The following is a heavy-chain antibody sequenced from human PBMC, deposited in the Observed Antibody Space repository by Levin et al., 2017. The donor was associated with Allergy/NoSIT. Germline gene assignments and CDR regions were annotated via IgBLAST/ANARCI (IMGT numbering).Heavy chain of an antibody. D-gene: IGHD3-22*01. J-gene: IGHJ4*02. CDR1: GFTFSSYS. Sequence: GESLKISCAASGFTFSSYSMNWVRQAPGKGLEWVSSISSSSSYIYYADSVKGRFTISRDNAKNSLYLQMNSLRAEDTAVYYCASHDSSGYYFDYWGQGTLVTVSS. CDR2: ISSSSSYI. CDR3: ASHDSSGYYFDY. V-gene: IGHV3-21*01.